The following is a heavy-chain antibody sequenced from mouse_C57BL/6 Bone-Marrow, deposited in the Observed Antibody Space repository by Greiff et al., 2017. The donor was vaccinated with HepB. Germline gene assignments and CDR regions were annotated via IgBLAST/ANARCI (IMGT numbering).Heavy chain of an antibody. D-gene: IGHD1-1*01. V-gene: IGHV1-26*01. Sequence: VQLQQSGPELVKPGASVKISCKASGYTFTDYYMNWVKQSHGESLEWIGDINPNNGGTSYNQKFKGKATLTVDKSSSTAYMELRSLTSEDSAVYYCAREGDYSYYFDYWGQGTTLTVSS. J-gene: IGHJ2*01. CDR2: INPNNGGT. CDR1: GYTFTDYY. CDR3: AREGDYSYYFDY.